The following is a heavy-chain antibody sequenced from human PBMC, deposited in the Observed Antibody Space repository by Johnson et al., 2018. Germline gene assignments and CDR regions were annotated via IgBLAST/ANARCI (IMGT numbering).Heavy chain of an antibody. CDR2: ISSSSSYI. V-gene: IGHV3-21*01. CDR3: ARDGTGYSSSWYGDYYYYMDV. J-gene: IGHJ6*03. CDR1: GFTLSSYS. D-gene: IGHD6-13*01. Sequence: VQLVETGGGLVQPGGSLRLSCAASGFTLSSYSMNWVRQAPGKGLEWVSSISSSSSYIYYADSVKGRFTISRENAKNSLYLQMNSLRAEDTAVYYCARDGTGYSSSWYGDYYYYMDVWGKGTTVTVSS.